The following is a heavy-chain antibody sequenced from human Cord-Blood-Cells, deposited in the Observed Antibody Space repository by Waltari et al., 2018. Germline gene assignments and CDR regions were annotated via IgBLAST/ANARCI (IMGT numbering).Heavy chain of an antibody. J-gene: IGHJ4*02. Sequence: QVQLVPSGAEVKKPGASAKVSCKVSGSCLTALSMHWFLPDPGTGLEWRGGFDPEDGETIYEQKFQGRVTMTEDTSTDTAYMELSSLRSEDTAVYYCATDLSPDYGSGSFDYWGQGTLVTVSS. CDR3: ATDLSPDYGSGSFDY. CDR1: GSCLTALS. V-gene: IGHV1-24*01. D-gene: IGHD3-10*01. CDR2: FDPEDGET.